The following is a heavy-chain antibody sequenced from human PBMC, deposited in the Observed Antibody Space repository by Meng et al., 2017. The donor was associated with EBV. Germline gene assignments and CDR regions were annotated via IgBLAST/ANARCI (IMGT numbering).Heavy chain of an antibody. Sequence: VQSVAEVKKTCASVTLSCKASGYTCTSYGTSWVRQAPGQGLEWRGWISAYNGNTNYAQKLQGRVTMTTDTSTSTAYMELRSLRSDDTAVYYCARGLDYFDYWGQGTLVTVSS. CDR1: GYTCTSYG. J-gene: IGHJ4*02. V-gene: IGHV1-18*01. CDR3: ARGLDYFDY. CDR2: ISAYNGNT.